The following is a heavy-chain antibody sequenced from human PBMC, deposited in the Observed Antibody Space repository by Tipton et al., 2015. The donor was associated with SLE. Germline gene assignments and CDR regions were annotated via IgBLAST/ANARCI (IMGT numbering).Heavy chain of an antibody. CDR2: IYYSGNT. CDR3: ARNYYTSGGLNWFDP. V-gene: IGHV4-59*06. Sequence: TLSLTCTVSGDSISTYCWAWIPQPPGKGLEWIGYIYYSGNTYYNPSLKSRLSISMSTSKNQFSLNLTSVTAADTAVYYCARNYYTSGGLNWFDPWGQGTLVTVSS. D-gene: IGHD3-22*01. CDR1: GDSISTYC. J-gene: IGHJ5*02.